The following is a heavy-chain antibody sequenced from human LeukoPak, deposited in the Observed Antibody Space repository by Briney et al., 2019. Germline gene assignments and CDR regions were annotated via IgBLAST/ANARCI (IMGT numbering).Heavy chain of an antibody. J-gene: IGHJ3*02. CDR2: IYTSGST. D-gene: IGHD5-12*01. Sequence: SQTLSLTCTVSGGSISSGSYYWSWIRQPAGKGLEWIGRIYTSGSTYYNPSLKSRVTISVDTSKNQFSLKLSSVTAADTAVYYCARELVATIAGGSTSPDDAFDIWGQGTMVTVSS. CDR1: GGSISSGSYY. V-gene: IGHV4-61*02. CDR3: ARELVATIAGGSTSPDDAFDI.